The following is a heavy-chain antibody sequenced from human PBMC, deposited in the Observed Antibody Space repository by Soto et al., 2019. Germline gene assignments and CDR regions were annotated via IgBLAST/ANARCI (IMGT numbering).Heavy chain of an antibody. V-gene: IGHV1-69*01. CDR3: ARSQGGGISLEIYYYYYYGMDV. J-gene: IGHJ6*02. CDR2: IIPMSGTA. D-gene: IGHD2-15*01. Sequence: QVQLVQSGAEVQKPGSSVKVSCKASGGTFSSYAISWVRQAPGHGLEWMGGIIPMSGTANYAQKFQGRVTITADESTSTAYMELSSLRSEDTAVYYCARSQGGGISLEIYYYYYYGMDVWGPGTTVTVSS. CDR1: GGTFSSYA.